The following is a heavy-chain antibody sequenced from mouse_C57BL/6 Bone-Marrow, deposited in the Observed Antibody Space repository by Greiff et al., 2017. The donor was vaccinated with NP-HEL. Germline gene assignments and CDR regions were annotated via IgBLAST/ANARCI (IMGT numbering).Heavy chain of an antibody. CDR1: GYTFTSYD. J-gene: IGHJ3*01. CDR3: ARGKYDYDVDWFAY. V-gene: IGHV1-85*01. Sequence: SGPELVKPGASVKLSCKASGYTFTSYDINWVKQRPGQGLEWIGWIYPRDGSTKYNEKFKGKATLTVDTSASTAYMELHSLTSEDSAVYFCARGKYDYDVDWFAYWGQGTLVTVSA. CDR2: IYPRDGST. D-gene: IGHD2-4*01.